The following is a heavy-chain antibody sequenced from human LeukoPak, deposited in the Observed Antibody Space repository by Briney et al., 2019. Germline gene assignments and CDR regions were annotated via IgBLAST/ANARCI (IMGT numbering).Heavy chain of an antibody. CDR3: ARATTYYDFWSGYYDYYYYYMDV. J-gene: IGHJ6*03. V-gene: IGHV3-74*01. CDR1: GFTFSSYW. CDR2: INSDGSST. D-gene: IGHD3-3*01. Sequence: GGSLRLSCAASGFTFSSYWMHWARQAPGKGLVWVSRINSDGSSTSYADSVKGRFTISRDNAKNTLYLQMNSLRAEDTAVYYCARATTYYDFWSGYYDYYYYYMDVWGKGTTVTVSS.